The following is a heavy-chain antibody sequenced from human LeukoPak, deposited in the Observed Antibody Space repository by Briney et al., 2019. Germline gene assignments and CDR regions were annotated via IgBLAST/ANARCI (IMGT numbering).Heavy chain of an antibody. CDR2: IYYSGST. D-gene: IGHD3-22*01. Sequence: PSETLSLTCTVSGGSISSYYWSWIRQPPGKGLEWIGYIYYSGSTSYNPSLKSRVTISVDTSKNQFSLKLSSVTAADTAVYYCARSDSSGYYYVENAFDIWGQGTMVTVSS. J-gene: IGHJ3*02. CDR3: ARSDSSGYYYVENAFDI. V-gene: IGHV4-59*01. CDR1: GGSISSYY.